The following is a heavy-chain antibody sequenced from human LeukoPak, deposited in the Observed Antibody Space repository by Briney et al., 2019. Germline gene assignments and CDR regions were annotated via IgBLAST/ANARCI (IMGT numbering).Heavy chain of an antibody. CDR2: IWYDGSNK. V-gene: IGHV3-33*01. Sequence: GRSLRLSCAASGFTFSSYGMHWVRQAPGKGLEWVAVIWYDGSNKYYADSVKGRFTISRDNSKNTLYLQMNSLRAEDTAVYYCVRDSSVLGIYYYGMDVWGKGTTVTVSS. D-gene: IGHD6-6*01. CDR1: GFTFSSYG. CDR3: VRDSSVLGIYYYGMDV. J-gene: IGHJ6*04.